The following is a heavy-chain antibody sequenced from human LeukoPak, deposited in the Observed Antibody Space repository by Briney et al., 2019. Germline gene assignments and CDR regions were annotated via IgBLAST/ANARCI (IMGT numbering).Heavy chain of an antibody. J-gene: IGHJ3*02. CDR1: GGSISSSSYY. V-gene: IGHV4-39*01. CDR3: ARQAIVVVTRGAFDI. D-gene: IGHD3-22*01. Sequence: SETLSLTCTVSGGSISSSSYYWGWLRQPPGKGLEWIGSIYYSGSTYYNPSLKSRVTISVDTSKNQFSLKLSSVTAADTAVYYCARQAIVVVTRGAFDIWGQGTMVTVSS. CDR2: IYYSGST.